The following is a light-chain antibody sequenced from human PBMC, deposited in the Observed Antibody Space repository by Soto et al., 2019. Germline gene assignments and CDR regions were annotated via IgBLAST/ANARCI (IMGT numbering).Light chain of an antibody. V-gene: IGKV3-20*01. CDR2: GAT. Sequence: ALTQSPGTMPLSPGDRAILSCRASQSVNSGSLAWYQQRPGQAPRLLIYGATIRATGIPDKFSGSGSGTDFTLTISRLEPEDFAVYYCQQYGSSVRTFGQGTKVEIK. J-gene: IGKJ1*01. CDR3: QQYGSSVRT. CDR1: QSVNSGS.